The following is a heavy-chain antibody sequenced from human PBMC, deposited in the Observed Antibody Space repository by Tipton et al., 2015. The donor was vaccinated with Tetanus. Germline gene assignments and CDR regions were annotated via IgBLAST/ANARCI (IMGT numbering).Heavy chain of an antibody. CDR3: ASLPKHWLAPRGAP. Sequence: TLSLTCAVYGGSFSGNYWSWIRQPPGRGLEWIGEINHRGTTMYNPSRKSRVTISGDTSKNQFSLNLTSVTAADTAVYFCASLPKHWLAPRGAPWGQGTLVTVSS. CDR2: INHRGTT. J-gene: IGHJ5*02. D-gene: IGHD6-19*01. CDR1: GGSFSGNY. V-gene: IGHV4-34*01.